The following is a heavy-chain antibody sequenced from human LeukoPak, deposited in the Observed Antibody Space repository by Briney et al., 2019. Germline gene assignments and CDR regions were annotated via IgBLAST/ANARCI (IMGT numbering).Heavy chain of an antibody. Sequence: PGGSLRLSCAASGFTFSDYYMNWIRQAPGKGLEWLSYITSSGISIFYADSVKGRFTISRDNARNSLYLQMNNLRAEDTAVYYCAGVGGSGSYYWPPYERWGQGTMVTVSS. CDR2: ITSSGISI. CDR1: GFTFSDYY. J-gene: IGHJ3*01. D-gene: IGHD1-26*01. V-gene: IGHV3-11*04. CDR3: AGVGGSGSYYWPPYER.